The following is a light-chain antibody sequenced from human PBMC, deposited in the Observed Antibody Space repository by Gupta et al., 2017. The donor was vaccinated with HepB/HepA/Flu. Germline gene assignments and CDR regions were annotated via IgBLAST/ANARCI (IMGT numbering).Light chain of an antibody. V-gene: IGKV3-15*01. CDR2: HGT. J-gene: IGKJ1*01. CDR1: QNIGTD. CDR3: LQDNSWPRT. Sequence: IVFTQSPAPLSVSPGESATLSCPASQNIGTDLAWYRQRPGQTPTILIYHGTNRASGAPARLSGSGSGTEFTLAISSLQSDDVAIYYCLQDNSWPRTFGQGTKVEIK.